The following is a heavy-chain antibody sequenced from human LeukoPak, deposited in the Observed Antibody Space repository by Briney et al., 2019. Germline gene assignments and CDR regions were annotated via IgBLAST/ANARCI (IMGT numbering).Heavy chain of an antibody. Sequence: GGSLRLSCAASGFXFSSYSMNWVRQAPGKGLEWVSYISSSSSTIYYADSVKGRFTISRDNAKNSLYLQMNSLRDEDTAVYYCASHSSSGWYYFDYWGQGTLVTVSS. V-gene: IGHV3-48*02. CDR1: GFXFSSYS. CDR3: ASHSSSGWYYFDY. D-gene: IGHD6-19*01. J-gene: IGHJ4*02. CDR2: ISSSSSTI.